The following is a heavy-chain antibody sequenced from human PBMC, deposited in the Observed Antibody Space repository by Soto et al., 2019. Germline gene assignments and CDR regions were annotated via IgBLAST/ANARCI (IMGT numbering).Heavy chain of an antibody. J-gene: IGHJ5*02. Sequence: SETLSLTCTVSGGSVTSGNYYWSWIRQPPGKGLEWIAYIYYSGITNNNPSLKSRVTISVDASKNQFSLKLTSVTAADTAVYYCARVIVVPAASQADNWFDPWGQGTLVTVSS. V-gene: IGHV4-61*01. CDR1: GGSVTSGNYY. CDR2: IYYSGIT. D-gene: IGHD2-2*01. CDR3: ARVIVVPAASQADNWFDP.